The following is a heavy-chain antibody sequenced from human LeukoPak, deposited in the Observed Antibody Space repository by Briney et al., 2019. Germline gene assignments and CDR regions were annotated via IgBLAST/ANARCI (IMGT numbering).Heavy chain of an antibody. CDR3: AAGGSSSSSDEFFQH. J-gene: IGHJ1*01. CDR1: GYTFTGYY. V-gene: IGHV1-2*06. CDR2: INPNSGGT. D-gene: IGHD6-6*01. Sequence: ASVKVSCKASGYTFTGYYMHWLRQAPGQGLEWMGRINPNSGGTNYAQKFQGRVTMSRDTSISTAYMELTRLRSDDTAVYYCAAGGSSSSSDEFFQHWGRGTLVTVSS.